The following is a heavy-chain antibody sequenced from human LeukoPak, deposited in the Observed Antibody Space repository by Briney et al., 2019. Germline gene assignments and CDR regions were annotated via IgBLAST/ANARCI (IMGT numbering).Heavy chain of an antibody. Sequence: GGSLRLSCAASGFTFDDYAMHWVRQAPGKGLEWVSLISGNGGSTYYADSVKGRFTISRDNSKNSLYLQMNSLRAEDTALYYCARSSGHAMWWFDPWGQGTLVTVSS. D-gene: IGHD6-19*01. CDR2: ISGNGGST. J-gene: IGHJ5*02. CDR3: ARSSGHAMWWFDP. CDR1: GFTFDDYA. V-gene: IGHV3-43*02.